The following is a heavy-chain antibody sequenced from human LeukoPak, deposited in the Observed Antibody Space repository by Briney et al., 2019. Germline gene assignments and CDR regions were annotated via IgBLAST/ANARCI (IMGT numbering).Heavy chain of an antibody. V-gene: IGHV1-46*01. D-gene: IGHD4-17*01. CDR3: ARVADYGDYSDGYYYYYMDV. CDR1: GYTFTSYY. CDR2: INPSGGST. J-gene: IGHJ6*03. Sequence: ASVKVSCKASGYTFTSYYMHWVRQAPGQGLEWMGIINPSGGSTSYAQKFQGRVTMTTDTSTSTAYMELRSLRSDDTAVYYCARVADYGDYSDGYYYYYMDVWGKGTTVTISS.